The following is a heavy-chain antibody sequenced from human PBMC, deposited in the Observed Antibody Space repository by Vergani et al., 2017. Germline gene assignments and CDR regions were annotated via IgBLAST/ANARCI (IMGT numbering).Heavy chain of an antibody. D-gene: IGHD3-10*01. Sequence: QLQLQESGSGLVKPSQTLSLNCAASGGSISSGAFSWGWIRQPPGRGLQWIGHIFQSGSPDYNASLKSRVNISLDKSKNHFSLKLSSVTAADTAVYYCARVGLWFGEPLTYYGMDVWGQGTTVTVSS. CDR1: GGSISSGAFS. J-gene: IGHJ6*02. CDR3: ARVGLWFGEPLTYYGMDV. CDR2: IFQSGSP. V-gene: IGHV4-30-2*01.